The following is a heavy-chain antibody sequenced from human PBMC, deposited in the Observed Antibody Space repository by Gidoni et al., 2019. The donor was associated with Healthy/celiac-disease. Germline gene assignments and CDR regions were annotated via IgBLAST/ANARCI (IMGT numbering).Heavy chain of an antibody. CDR3: ARLPTDYDSSGYFLRNYYYGMDV. CDR2: INPNSGGT. CDR1: GYTFTGYY. Sequence: QVQLVQSGAEVKKPGASVKVSCKASGYTFTGYYMPWVRPAPGKGPEWMGWINPNSGGTNYAQKFQGRVTMTRDTSISTAYMELSRLRSDDTAVYYCARLPTDYDSSGYFLRNYYYGMDVWGQGTTVTVSS. V-gene: IGHV1-2*02. D-gene: IGHD3-22*01. J-gene: IGHJ6*02.